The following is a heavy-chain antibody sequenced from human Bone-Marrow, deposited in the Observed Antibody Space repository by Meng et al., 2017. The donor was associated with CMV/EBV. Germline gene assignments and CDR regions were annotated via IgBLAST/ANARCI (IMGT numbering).Heavy chain of an antibody. CDR2: VDPEDGET. V-gene: IGHV1-69-2*01. CDR1: GYPFTDYY. CDR3: ATGSFAAAGTEG. J-gene: IGHJ4*02. Sequence: CKVSGYPFTDYYMHWVQQAPGKGLEWMGLVDPEDGETIYAEKFQGRVTITADTSTDTAYMELSSLRSEDTAVYYCATGSFAAAGTEGWGQGTLVTVSS. D-gene: IGHD6-13*01.